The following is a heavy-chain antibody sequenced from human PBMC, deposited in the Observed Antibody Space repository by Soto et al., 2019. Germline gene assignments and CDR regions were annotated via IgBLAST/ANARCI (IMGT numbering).Heavy chain of an antibody. D-gene: IGHD6-19*01. V-gene: IGHV3-30*18. J-gene: IGHJ4*02. CDR2: ISYDGSNK. Sequence: QVQLVESGGGVVQPGRSLRLSCAASGFTFSSYGMHWVRQAPGKGLEWVAVISYDGSNKYYADSVKGRFTISRDNSKNTLYLQMNSLRAEDTAVYYCAKSGPRVAGRKDSHFDYWGQGTLVTVSS. CDR1: GFTFSSYG. CDR3: AKSGPRVAGRKDSHFDY.